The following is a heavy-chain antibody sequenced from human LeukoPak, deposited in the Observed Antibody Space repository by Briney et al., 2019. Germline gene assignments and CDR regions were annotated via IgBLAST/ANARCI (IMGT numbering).Heavy chain of an antibody. CDR3: AREGIYSSSWFDALDI. V-gene: IGHV3-48*04. CDR1: GFTFRNHS. J-gene: IGHJ3*02. D-gene: IGHD6-13*01. CDR2: ISGSSDAV. Sequence: GGSLRLSCAASGFTFRNHSMTWVRQAPGKGRQWVSYISGSSDAVYYADSVKGRFTISRDNAKKSLYLQMNSLRAGDTAVYYCAREGIYSSSWFDALDIWGQGTMVTVSS.